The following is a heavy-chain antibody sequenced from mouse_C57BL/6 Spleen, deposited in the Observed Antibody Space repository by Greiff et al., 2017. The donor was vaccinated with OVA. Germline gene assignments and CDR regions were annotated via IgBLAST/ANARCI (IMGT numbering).Heavy chain of an antibody. CDR1: GYTFTDYN. D-gene: IGHD2-3*01. Sequence: VQLKESGPELVKPGASVKIPCKASGYTFTDYNMDWVKQSHGKSLEWIGDINPNNGGTFYNQKFKGKATLTVDKSTSTAYMERRSLTSEDTAVYYCARRRDGYYGYWGQGTTLTVSS. CDR2: INPNNGGT. CDR3: ARRRDGYYGY. J-gene: IGHJ2*01. V-gene: IGHV1-18*01.